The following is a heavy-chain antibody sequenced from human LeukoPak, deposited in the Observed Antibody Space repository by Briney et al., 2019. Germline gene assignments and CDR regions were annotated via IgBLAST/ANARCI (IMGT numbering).Heavy chain of an antibody. V-gene: IGHV4-59*03. J-gene: IGHJ5*02. CDR3: ARGLSDTSGYYYGGRFDP. CDR1: GGSISSYY. Sequence: SETLSLTCTVSGGSISSYYWSWLRQPPGKGLEWIAYISYTTGTNYNPSLKSRVTVSVDTSKNRFSLSLSSVTAADTAVYYCARGLSDTSGYYYGGRFDPWGQGTLVTVSS. CDR2: ISYTTGT. D-gene: IGHD3-22*01.